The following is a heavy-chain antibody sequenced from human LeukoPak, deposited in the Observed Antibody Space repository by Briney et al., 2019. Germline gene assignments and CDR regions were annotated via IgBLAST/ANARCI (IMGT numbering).Heavy chain of an antibody. CDR3: ARELRYSSGLNWFDP. CDR2: IYYSGST. D-gene: IGHD6-19*01. CDR1: GGSLSSYY. J-gene: IGHJ5*02. Sequence: SETLSLTCTVSGGSLSSYYWSWIRQPPGKGLEWIGYIYYSGSTNYNPSLKSRVTISVDTSKNQFSLKLSSVTAADTAVYYCARELRYSSGLNWFDPWGQGTLVTVSS. V-gene: IGHV4-59*01.